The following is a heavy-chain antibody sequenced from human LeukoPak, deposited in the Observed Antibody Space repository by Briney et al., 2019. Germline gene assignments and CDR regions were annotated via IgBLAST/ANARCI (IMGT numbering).Heavy chain of an antibody. Sequence: SETLSLTCTVSGGSISSYYWSWIRQPPGKGLEWIGYIYTSGSTNYNPSLKSRVTISVDTSKNQFSPKLSSVTAADTAVYYCARHASPHYFDYWGQGTLVTVSS. D-gene: IGHD3-16*01. J-gene: IGHJ4*02. CDR1: GGSISSYY. CDR2: IYTSGST. CDR3: ARHASPHYFDY. V-gene: IGHV4-4*09.